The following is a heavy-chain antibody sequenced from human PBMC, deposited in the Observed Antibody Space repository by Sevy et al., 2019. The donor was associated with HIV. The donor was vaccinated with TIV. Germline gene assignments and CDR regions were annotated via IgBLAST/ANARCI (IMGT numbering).Heavy chain of an antibody. Sequence: GGSLRLSCAASGFTFSDYAIHWVRQAPGKGLEWLAVISYHGRNQYYSDSVRGRFTISRDDSKNTVYLQMNSLRPEDTAVYYCARKQFVLPLDYWGQGTLVTVSS. J-gene: IGHJ4*02. CDR2: ISYHGRNQ. CDR3: ARKQFVLPLDY. CDR1: GFTFSDYA. V-gene: IGHV3-30*04. D-gene: IGHD6-6*01.